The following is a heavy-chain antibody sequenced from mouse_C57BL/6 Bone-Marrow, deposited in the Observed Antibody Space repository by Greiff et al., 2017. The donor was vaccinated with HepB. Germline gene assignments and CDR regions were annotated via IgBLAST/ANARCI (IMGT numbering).Heavy chain of an antibody. J-gene: IGHJ2*01. CDR3: TTGHYCSSHFDY. Sequence: VHVKQSGAELVRPGASVKLSCTASGFNIKDDYMHWVKQRPEQGLEWIGWIDPENGDTEYASKFQGKATITADTSSNTAYLQLSSLTSEDTAVYYCTTGHYCSSHFDYWGQGTTLTVSS. V-gene: IGHV14-4*01. D-gene: IGHD1-1*01. CDR2: IDPENGDT. CDR1: GFNIKDDY.